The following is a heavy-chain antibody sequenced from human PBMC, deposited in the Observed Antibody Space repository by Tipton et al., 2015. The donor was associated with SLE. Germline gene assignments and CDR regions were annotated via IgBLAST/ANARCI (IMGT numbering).Heavy chain of an antibody. D-gene: IGHD3-16*01. V-gene: IGHV3-30-3*01. CDR2: ISYDGSNK. CDR3: ARDHEVRGMAYYFDF. Sequence: QLVQSGAEVKKPGASVKVSCKASGFTFSSYAMHWVRQAPGKGLEWVAVISYDGSNKYYADSVKGRFTISRDNSKTTLYLQMNSLRAEDTAVYYCARDHEVRGMAYYFDFWGQGTLVTVSS. J-gene: IGHJ4*02. CDR1: GFTFSSYA.